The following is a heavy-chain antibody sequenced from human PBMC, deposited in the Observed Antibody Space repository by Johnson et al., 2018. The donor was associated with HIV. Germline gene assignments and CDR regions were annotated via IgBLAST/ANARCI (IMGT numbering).Heavy chain of an antibody. D-gene: IGHD5-24*01. CDR3: VRGEDGAFDI. CDR1: GFTFDDYG. J-gene: IGHJ3*02. CDR2: INWNGGTS. Sequence: EVQLVESGGGVVRPGGALRLSCAASGFTFDDYGMTLVRQVQGKGLEWVSGINWNGGTSAYAASVKGRFTISRDNAKNSLFLQMNSLRAEDTAVFSCVRGEDGAFDIWGQGTMVTVSS. V-gene: IGHV3-20*04.